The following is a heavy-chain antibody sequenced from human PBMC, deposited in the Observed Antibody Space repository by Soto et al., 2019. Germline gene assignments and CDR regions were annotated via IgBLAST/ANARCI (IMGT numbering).Heavy chain of an antibody. CDR2: IYHSGST. V-gene: IGHV4-38-2*01. CDR1: GYSISSGYY. J-gene: IGHJ4*02. CDR3: ARGTLTSYFDY. Sequence: SETLSLTCAVSGYSISSGYYWGWIRQPPGKGLEWIGSIYHSGSTYYNPSLKSRVIVSIDTSKNQFSLKLSSVTAADTAVYYCARGTLTSYFDYWGQGTRVTVSS.